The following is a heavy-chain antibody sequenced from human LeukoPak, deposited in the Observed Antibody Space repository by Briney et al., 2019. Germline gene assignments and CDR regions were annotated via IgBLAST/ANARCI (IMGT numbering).Heavy chain of an antibody. J-gene: IGHJ6*03. Sequence: DPGGSLRLSCAASGFNFSGHTMSWVRQSPGKGLEWVSGISPGGDTTYYADSVRGRFTISRDNSKNALYMQVNSLRAEDTAVYYCARGATGGSSWYLAYYYYMDVWGKGTTVTVSS. V-gene: IGHV3-23*01. CDR3: ARGATGGSSWYLAYYYYMDV. CDR1: GFNFSGHT. D-gene: IGHD6-13*01. CDR2: ISPGGDTT.